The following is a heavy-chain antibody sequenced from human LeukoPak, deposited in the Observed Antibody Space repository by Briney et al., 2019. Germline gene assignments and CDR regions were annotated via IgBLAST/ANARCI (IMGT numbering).Heavy chain of an antibody. D-gene: IGHD3-9*01. CDR2: ITWNSGSI. V-gene: IGHV3-9*01. CDR3: AREKEDLLRYFDWDYYMDV. J-gene: IGHJ6*03. Sequence: QSGGSLRLSCAASGFTFDDYAMHWVRQAPGKGLEWVSGITWNSGSIGYADSVKGRFTISRDNAKNSLYLQMNSLRAEDTAVYYCAREKEDLLRYFDWDYYMDVWGKGTTVTISS. CDR1: GFTFDDYA.